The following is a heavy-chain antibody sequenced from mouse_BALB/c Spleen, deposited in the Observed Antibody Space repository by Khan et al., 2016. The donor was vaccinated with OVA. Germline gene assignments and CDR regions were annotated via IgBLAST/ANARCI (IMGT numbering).Heavy chain of an antibody. CDR3: ARKIGSDFDY. V-gene: IGHV1-20*02. Sequence: VQLQQSGPELVKPGASVKISCKASGYSFTGYFMNWVMQSHGKSLEWIGRINPHIGETLYNQKFKGKATLTVDESSRTAHMELRSLASEDSAVYYCARKIGSDFDYWGQGTTLTVSS. J-gene: IGHJ2*01. CDR1: GYSFTGYF. D-gene: IGHD1-1*01. CDR2: INPHIGET.